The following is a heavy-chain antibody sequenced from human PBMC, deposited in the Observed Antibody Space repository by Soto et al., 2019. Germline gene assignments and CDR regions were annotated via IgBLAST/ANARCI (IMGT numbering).Heavy chain of an antibody. J-gene: IGHJ4*02. Sequence: PSETMSLTCSLYGGPLSGYYWRCISQPPGKGLECIGEINQSGSANYNPSLESRVTISADNSKSQFSLKLMSLTAADPAVYWHKRGFRGGGRNCSVGGCSGFWGQGALDSVSS. V-gene: IGHV4-34*01. CDR1: GGPLSGYY. CDR3: KRGFRGGGRNCSVGGCSGF. D-gene: IGHD2-15*01. CDR2: INQSGSA.